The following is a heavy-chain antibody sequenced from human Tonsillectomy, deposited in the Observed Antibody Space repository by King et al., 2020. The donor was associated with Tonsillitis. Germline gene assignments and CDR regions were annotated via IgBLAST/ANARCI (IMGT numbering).Heavy chain of an antibody. CDR2: IIPIFGST. J-gene: IGHJ4*02. CDR1: GGTFSSYA. CDR3: ARNRYSSGWSFDY. Sequence: QLVQSGAEVKRPGSSVKVSCKASGGTFSSYAISWVRQAPGQGLEWMGGIIPIFGSTNNPQRFQGRVTITADESTSTVYMQLSSLTSDDTAVYYCARNRYSSGWSFDYWGQGTLVSVSS. D-gene: IGHD6-19*01. V-gene: IGHV1-69*01.